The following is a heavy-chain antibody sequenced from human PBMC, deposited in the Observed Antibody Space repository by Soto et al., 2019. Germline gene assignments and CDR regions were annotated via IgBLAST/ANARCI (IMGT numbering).Heavy chain of an antibody. CDR3: ARVPRRDGYSLDY. V-gene: IGHV4-31*03. CDR2: IYYSGST. Sequence: QVQLQESGPGLVKPSQTLSLTCTVSGGSISSGGYYWSWIRQHPGKGLEWIGYIYYSGSTYYNPSLKSRVXXSXDTXKNQFSLKLSSVTAADTAVYYCARVPRRDGYSLDYWGQGTLVTVSS. J-gene: IGHJ4*02. CDR1: GGSISSGGYY. D-gene: IGHD5-18*01.